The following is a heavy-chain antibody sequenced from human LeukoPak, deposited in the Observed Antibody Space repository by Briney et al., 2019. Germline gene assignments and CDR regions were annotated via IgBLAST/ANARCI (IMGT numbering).Heavy chain of an antibody. Sequence: GGSLRLSCAASGVTVSSNYMSWLRQAPGKGLEWVSSISRSSDNTYYADSVKGRFTISRDNSKNTMYLQMNNLRAEDTAIYYCAKVKSRSRGSAFDGFDGLGQGTMVTVSS. V-gene: IGHV3-23*01. CDR1: GVTVSSNY. CDR2: ISRSSDNT. D-gene: IGHD3-10*01. CDR3: AKVKSRSRGSAFDGFDG. J-gene: IGHJ3*01.